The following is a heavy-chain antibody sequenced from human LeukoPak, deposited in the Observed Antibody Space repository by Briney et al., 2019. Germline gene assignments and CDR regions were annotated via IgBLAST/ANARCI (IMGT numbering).Heavy chain of an antibody. CDR2: ISYDGSNK. CDR3: AKDRAAAGTGYFDY. CDR1: GFTFSSYG. V-gene: IGHV3-30*18. Sequence: PGGSLRLSCAASGFTFSSYGMHWVRQAPGKGLEWVAVISYDGSNKYYADSVKGRFTISRDNSENTLYLQMNSLRAEDTAVYYCAKDRAAAGTGYFDYWGQGTLVTVSS. D-gene: IGHD6-13*01. J-gene: IGHJ4*02.